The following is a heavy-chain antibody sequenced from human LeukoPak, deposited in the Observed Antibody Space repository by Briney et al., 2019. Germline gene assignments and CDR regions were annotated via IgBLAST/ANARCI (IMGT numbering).Heavy chain of an antibody. Sequence: GGSLRLSCAASGFIFSSYGMSWVRQAPGKGLEWVSAISGSGGSTYYADSVKGRFTISRDNSKNTLYLQMNSLRAEDTAVYYCAKDLVLYGDYGFDYWGQGTLVTVSS. CDR3: AKDLVLYGDYGFDY. V-gene: IGHV3-23*01. CDR2: ISGSGGST. J-gene: IGHJ4*02. CDR1: GFIFSSYG. D-gene: IGHD4-17*01.